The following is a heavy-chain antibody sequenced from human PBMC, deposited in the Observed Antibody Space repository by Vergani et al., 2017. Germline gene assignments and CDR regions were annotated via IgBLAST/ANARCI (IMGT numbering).Heavy chain of an antibody. D-gene: IGHD3-3*01. CDR2: ISAYNGNT. Sequence: QVQLVQSGAEVKKPGASVKVSCKASGYTFTSYGISWVRQAPGQGLEWMGWISAYNGNTNYAQKLQGRVTMTTDTSTSTAYMELRSLRSDDTAVYYCAREFYDCWSGYRLSKDAFDIWGQGTMVTVSS. J-gene: IGHJ3*02. CDR3: AREFYDCWSGYRLSKDAFDI. CDR1: GYTFTSYG. V-gene: IGHV1-18*01.